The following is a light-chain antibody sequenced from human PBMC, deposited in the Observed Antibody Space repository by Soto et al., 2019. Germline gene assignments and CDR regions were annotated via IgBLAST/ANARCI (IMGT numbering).Light chain of an antibody. Sequence: QSALSQPPSASGTPGQRVTVSCSGSTSDIGTNAVNWFQHVPGTAPRLLIYTNNLRPSGVPDRFSASKSGTSASLAISGLQSEDEADYYCATWHDYFYVFGTGTKV. CDR2: TNN. CDR1: TSDIGTNA. CDR3: ATWHDYFYV. V-gene: IGLV1-44*01. J-gene: IGLJ1*01.